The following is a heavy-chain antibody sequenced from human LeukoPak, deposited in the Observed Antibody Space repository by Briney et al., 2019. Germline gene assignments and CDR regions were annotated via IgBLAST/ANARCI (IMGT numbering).Heavy chain of an antibody. D-gene: IGHD4-17*01. CDR3: ARHDYGDSPIDY. CDR2: IYYKGST. CDR1: GGSINSFY. Sequence: SETLSLTCTVSGGSINSFYWSWIRQPPGKGLEWIGYIYYKGSTEYNPSLKSRVTISVDTSKNQFSLKLNSMTPADTAVYFCARHDYGDSPIDYWGQGTLVTVSA. V-gene: IGHV4-59*01. J-gene: IGHJ4*02.